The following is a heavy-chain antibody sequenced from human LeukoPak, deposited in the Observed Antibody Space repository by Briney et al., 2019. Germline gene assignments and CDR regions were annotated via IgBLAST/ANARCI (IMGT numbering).Heavy chain of an antibody. D-gene: IGHD4-17*01. CDR2: IYYSGST. CDR1: GGSISSSSYY. J-gene: IGHJ4*02. V-gene: IGHV4-39*07. CDR3: ARYGDYGFFDY. Sequence: SETLSLTCTVSGGSISSSSYYWGWIRQPPGKGLEWIGSIYYSGSTYYNPSLKSRVTISVDTSKNQFSLKLSSVTAADTAVYYCARYGDYGFFDYWGQGTLVTVSS.